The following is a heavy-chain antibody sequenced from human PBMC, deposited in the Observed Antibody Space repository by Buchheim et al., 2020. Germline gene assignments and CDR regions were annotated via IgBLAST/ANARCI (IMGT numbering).Heavy chain of an antibody. CDR3: ARGGEVPYFVDY. CDR2: ISSSSSII. D-gene: IGHD2-21*01. V-gene: IGHV3-48*04. CDR1: GFTFSSYS. J-gene: IGHJ4*02. Sequence: EVQLVESGGGLVQPGGSLRFSCAASGFTFSSYSMNWVRQAPGKGLEWVSYISSSSSIIYYADSVKGRFTIHRDNAKNSLYLQMNSLRAEDTAVYYCARGGEVPYFVDYWGQGTL.